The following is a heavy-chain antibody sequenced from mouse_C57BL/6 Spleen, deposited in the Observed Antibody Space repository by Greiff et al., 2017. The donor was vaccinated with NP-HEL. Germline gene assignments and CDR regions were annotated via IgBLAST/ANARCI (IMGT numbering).Heavy chain of an antibody. D-gene: IGHD1-1*01. CDR2: IRNKANGYTT. CDR3: ARYGTTVGDY. Sequence: EVKLMESGGGLVQPGGSLSLSCAASGCTFTDYYMSWVRQPPGKALEWLGFIRNKANGYTTEYSASVKGRFTISRDNSQSILYLQMNALRAEDSATYYCARYGTTVGDYWGQGTTLTVSS. J-gene: IGHJ2*01. V-gene: IGHV7-3*01. CDR1: GCTFTDYY.